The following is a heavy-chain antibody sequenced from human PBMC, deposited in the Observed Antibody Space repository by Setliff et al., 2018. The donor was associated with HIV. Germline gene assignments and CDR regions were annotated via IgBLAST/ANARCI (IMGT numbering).Heavy chain of an antibody. J-gene: IGHJ4*02. D-gene: IGHD3-22*01. V-gene: IGHV4-30-4*01. CDR3: VRETGQYYYDNSGYYYAYDFDH. CDR2: VHYSVNT. CDR1: GGSVSSSDYY. Sequence: PSETLSLTCTASGGSVSSSDYYWNWIRQPPGKGLEWIGHVHYSVNTYYNPSLKSRVLISVDTSKNQFSLRLSSVTAAETAVYYCVRETGQYYYDNSGYYYAYDFDHWGQGTLVTVSS.